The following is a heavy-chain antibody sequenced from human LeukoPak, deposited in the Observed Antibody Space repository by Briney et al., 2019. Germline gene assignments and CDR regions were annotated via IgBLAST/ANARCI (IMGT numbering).Heavy chain of an antibody. J-gene: IGHJ4*02. Sequence: PGGSLRLSCAASGFTFSSYEMNWVRQAPGKGLEWVANIGYSGRTIYYADSVKGRFTISRDNAKNSLYLQMNSLRVEDTAVYYRALLAVASDFDYWGQGALVTVSS. CDR2: IGYSGRTI. CDR1: GFTFSSYE. D-gene: IGHD6-19*01. CDR3: ALLAVASDFDY. V-gene: IGHV3-48*03.